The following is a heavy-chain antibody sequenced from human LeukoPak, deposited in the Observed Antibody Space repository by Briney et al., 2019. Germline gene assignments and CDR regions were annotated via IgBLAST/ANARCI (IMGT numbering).Heavy chain of an antibody. J-gene: IGHJ4*02. CDR2: TSGDGSTT. Sequence: GESLRLSCEASGFTFNTYYMHWVRQAPGKGLVWVSRTSGDGSTTIYADSVEGRFTISRDNAKNSLYLQMNSLRADDTAVYYCVRVPYWGQGTLVTVSS. CDR1: GFTFNTYY. V-gene: IGHV3-74*01. CDR3: VRVPY.